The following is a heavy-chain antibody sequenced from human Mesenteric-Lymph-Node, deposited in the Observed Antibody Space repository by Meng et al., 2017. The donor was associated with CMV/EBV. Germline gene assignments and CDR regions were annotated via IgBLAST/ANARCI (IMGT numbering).Heavy chain of an antibody. V-gene: IGHV1-2*02. Sequence: ASVKVSCKASGYTFTDYYIHWVRQAPGQGLEWMGWMNIKRDYTNFAQKFKGRVTLTRDTSISTAYMELTGLISDDTAVYYCARGRDGYNEIDFWGQGTLVTVSS. CDR3: ARGRDGYNEIDF. J-gene: IGHJ4*02. D-gene: IGHD5-24*01. CDR2: MNIKRDYT. CDR1: GYTFTDYY.